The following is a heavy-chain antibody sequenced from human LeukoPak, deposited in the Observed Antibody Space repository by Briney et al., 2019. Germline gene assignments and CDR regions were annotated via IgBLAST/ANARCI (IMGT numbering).Heavy chain of an antibody. CDR1: GFTFRSYW. V-gene: IGHV3-7*01. D-gene: IGHD4-11*01. J-gene: IGHJ4*02. Sequence: GGSLRLSCAASGFTFRSYWMSWVRQAPGKGLEWVANIKHDGSEKYYVDSVKGRFTISRDNAKNSLYLQMNSLRAEDTAVYYCARDRHDYTHYFDYWGQGTLVTVSS. CDR3: ARDRHDYTHYFDY. CDR2: IKHDGSEK.